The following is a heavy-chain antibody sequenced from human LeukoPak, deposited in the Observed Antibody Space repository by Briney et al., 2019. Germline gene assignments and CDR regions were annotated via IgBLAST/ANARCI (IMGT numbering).Heavy chain of an antibody. J-gene: IGHJ4*02. Sequence: SVKVSCKASGGTFSSYTISWVRQAPGQGLEWMGRIIPILGIANYAQKFQGRVTITADKSTSTAYVELSSLRSEDTAVYYCARGPYYDILTGYYWDYWGQGTLVTASS. D-gene: IGHD3-9*01. CDR2: IIPILGIA. V-gene: IGHV1-69*02. CDR3: ARGPYYDILTGYYWDY. CDR1: GGTFSSYT.